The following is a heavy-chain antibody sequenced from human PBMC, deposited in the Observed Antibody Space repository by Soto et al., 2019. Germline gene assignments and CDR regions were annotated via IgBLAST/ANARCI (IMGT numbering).Heavy chain of an antibody. D-gene: IGHD2-15*01. CDR1: GFTFSSYG. V-gene: IGHV3-33*01. Sequence: QVQLVESGGGVVQPGRSLRLSCAASGFTFSSYGMHWVRQAPGKGLEWVAVIWYDGSNKYYADSVKGRFTISRDNSKNTLYLQMNSLGAEDTAVYYCAGDAEEILVSERGGLLDYWGQGTLVTVSS. J-gene: IGHJ4*02. CDR2: IWYDGSNK. CDR3: AGDAEEILVSERGGLLDY.